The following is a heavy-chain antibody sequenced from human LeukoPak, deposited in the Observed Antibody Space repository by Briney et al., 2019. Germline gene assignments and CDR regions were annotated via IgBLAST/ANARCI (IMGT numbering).Heavy chain of an antibody. CDR1: GGSISSGSYY. CDR2: IYTSGST. V-gene: IGHV4-61*02. D-gene: IGHD3-10*01. Sequence: SETLSLTCTVSGGSISSGSYYWSWIRQPAGKGLDWIGRIYTSGSTNYNPSLKSRVTISVDTSKNQFSLKLSSVTAADTAVYYCAGNYYGSGSYYSEDRYWGQGTLVTVSS. J-gene: IGHJ4*02. CDR3: AGNYYGSGSYYSEDRY.